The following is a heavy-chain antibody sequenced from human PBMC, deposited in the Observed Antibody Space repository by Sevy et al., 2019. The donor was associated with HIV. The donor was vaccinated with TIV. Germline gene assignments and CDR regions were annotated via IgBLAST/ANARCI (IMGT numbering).Heavy chain of an antibody. CDR1: GFTFSNAW. Sequence: GGSLRLSCAASGFTFSNAWMSWVRQAPGKGLEWVGRIKSNTDGGTTDYAAPVKGRFTISRDDSKNTLYLQMNSLKTEDTAVYYCTTPSRSIVGAPDAFDIWGQGTMVTVSS. CDR3: TTPSRSIVGAPDAFDI. CDR2: IKSNTDGGTT. J-gene: IGHJ3*02. D-gene: IGHD1-26*01. V-gene: IGHV3-15*01.